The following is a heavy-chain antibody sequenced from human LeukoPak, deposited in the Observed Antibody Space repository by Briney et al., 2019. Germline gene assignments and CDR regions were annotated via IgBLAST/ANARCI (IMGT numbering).Heavy chain of an antibody. D-gene: IGHD3-22*01. CDR3: ARVTGYMIEDYFDY. Sequence: PSETLSLTCAVYGGSFSGYYWSWIRQPPGKGLEWIGEINHSGSTYYNPSLKSRVTISVKTSKNQFSLKLSSVTAADTAVYYCARVTGYMIEDYFDYWGQGTLVTVSS. V-gene: IGHV4-34*01. CDR1: GGSFSGYY. CDR2: INHSGST. J-gene: IGHJ4*02.